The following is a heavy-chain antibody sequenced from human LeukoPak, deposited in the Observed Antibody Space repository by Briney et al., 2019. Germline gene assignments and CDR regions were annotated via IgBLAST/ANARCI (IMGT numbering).Heavy chain of an antibody. Sequence: GGSLRLSCAASGFTFSSYEMNWVRQAPGKGVEWVSYISSSGSTIYYANSVKGRFTISRDNAKNSLYLQMNSLRAEDTAVYYCAREPIEYSSSALDYWGQGTLVTVSS. CDR3: AREPIEYSSSALDY. J-gene: IGHJ4*02. V-gene: IGHV3-48*03. CDR1: GFTFSSYE. D-gene: IGHD6-6*01. CDR2: ISSSGSTI.